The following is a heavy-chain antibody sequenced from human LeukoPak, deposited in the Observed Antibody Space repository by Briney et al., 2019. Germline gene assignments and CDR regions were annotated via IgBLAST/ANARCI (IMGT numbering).Heavy chain of an antibody. Sequence: PTGGSLRLSCAASGFTFSTFWMSWVRQAPGKGLEWVANIKEDGSEKYYVDSMEGRFTVSRDNAKNSLYLQMDSLRAEDTAVYYCARGGTFVSDYWGQGTLVTVSS. CDR2: IKEDGSEK. CDR3: ARGGTFVSDY. D-gene: IGHD1-1*01. CDR1: GFTFSTFW. V-gene: IGHV3-7*01. J-gene: IGHJ4*02.